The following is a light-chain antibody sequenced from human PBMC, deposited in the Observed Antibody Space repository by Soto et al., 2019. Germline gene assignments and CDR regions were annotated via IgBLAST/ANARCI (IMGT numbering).Light chain of an antibody. J-gene: IGKJ1*01. CDR3: QHTYRTPWT. CDR1: QSVSTY. Sequence: DIPVTQASSSLSPSLLARVTITCGAGQSVSTYLNWYQQKPDKAPKLLIYGSSRLQTGVPSRCSGSGSGTDFTLTISSVQPEDFATYFCQHTYRTPWTFGQGTKVDIK. V-gene: IGKV1-39*01. CDR2: GSS.